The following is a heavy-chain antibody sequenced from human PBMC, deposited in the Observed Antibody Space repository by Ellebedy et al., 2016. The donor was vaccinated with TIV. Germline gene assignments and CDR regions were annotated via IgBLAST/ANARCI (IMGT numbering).Heavy chain of an antibody. J-gene: IGHJ6*02. D-gene: IGHD3-16*02. CDR3: ARGPFMITFGGVIMDV. Sequence: AASVTVSCKASGYTFTSYDINWVRQATGQGLEWMGWMNPNSGNTEYAQKFQGRVTMTRNTSITTAFMELSSLRSEDTAVYYCARGPFMITFGGVIMDVWGQGTTVTVSS. CDR1: GYTFTSYD. V-gene: IGHV1-8*01. CDR2: MNPNSGNT.